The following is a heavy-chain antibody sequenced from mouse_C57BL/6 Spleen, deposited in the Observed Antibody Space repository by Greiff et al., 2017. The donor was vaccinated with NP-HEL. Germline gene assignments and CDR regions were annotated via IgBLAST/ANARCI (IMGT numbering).Heavy chain of an antibody. CDR1: GYTFTSYW. J-gene: IGHJ3*01. Sequence: VQLQQSGAELVKPGASVKLSCKASGYTFTSYWMHWVKQRPGQGLEWIGMIHPNSGSTNYNEKFKSKATLTVDKSSSTAYMQLSSLTSEDSAVYYCAREPSDYGSSYWFAYWGQGTLVTVSA. D-gene: IGHD1-1*01. CDR3: AREPSDYGSSYWFAY. CDR2: IHPNSGST. V-gene: IGHV1-64*01.